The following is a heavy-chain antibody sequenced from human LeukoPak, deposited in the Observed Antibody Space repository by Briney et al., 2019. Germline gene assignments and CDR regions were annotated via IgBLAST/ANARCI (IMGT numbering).Heavy chain of an antibody. CDR1: GGSISSYY. J-gene: IGHJ4*02. V-gene: IGHV4-59*01. D-gene: IGHD7-27*01. Sequence: SETLSLTCTVSGGSISSYYWSWIRQPPGKGLEWIGYIYYSGSTNYNPSLKSRVTISVDTSKNQFSLKLSSVTAADTAVYYCARVESWGSFFDYWGQGTLVTVSS. CDR3: ARVESWGSFFDY. CDR2: IYYSGST.